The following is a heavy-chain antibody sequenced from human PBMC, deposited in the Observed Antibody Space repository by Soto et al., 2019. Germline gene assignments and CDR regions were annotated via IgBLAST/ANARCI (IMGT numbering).Heavy chain of an antibody. Sequence: GGSLRLSCAASGFTFEIYWMSWVRQAPGKGLEWVADIKQDGSDTFYGDSVRGRFTISRDNAQSSLYLQMNSLRAEDTAVYFCARDSWDFTSSLDYWGRGTLVTVSS. CDR3: ARDSWDFTSSLDY. CDR2: IKQDGSDT. D-gene: IGHD2-2*01. CDR1: GFTFEIYW. J-gene: IGHJ4*02. V-gene: IGHV3-7*01.